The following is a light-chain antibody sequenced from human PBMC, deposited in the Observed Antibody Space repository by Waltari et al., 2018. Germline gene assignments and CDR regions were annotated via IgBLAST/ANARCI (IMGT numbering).Light chain of an antibody. CDR2: DVS. Sequence: QSALTQSASVSGSPGQSITISCTGTSSDFAVFNYVSWYQQHPGKAPQLMIYDVSKWPSGFSNRFSGSKSGNTASLTISGLQAEDEADYYCSSYTSTWVFGGGTKLTVL. V-gene: IGLV2-14*01. CDR3: SSYTSTWV. J-gene: IGLJ3*02. CDR1: SSDFAVFNY.